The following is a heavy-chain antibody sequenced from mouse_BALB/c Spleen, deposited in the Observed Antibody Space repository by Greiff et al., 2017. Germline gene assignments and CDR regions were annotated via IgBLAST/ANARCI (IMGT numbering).Heavy chain of an antibody. CDR2: ISYSGST. CDR1: GYSITSDYA. V-gene: IGHV3-2*02. CDR3: ARSDPRGFAY. Sequence: EVKLMESGPGLVKPSQSLSLTCTVTGYSITSDYAWNWIRQFPGNKLEWMGYISYSGSTSYNPSLKSRISITRDTSKNQFFLQLNSVTTEDTATYYCARSDPRGFAYWGQGTLVTVSA. J-gene: IGHJ3*01.